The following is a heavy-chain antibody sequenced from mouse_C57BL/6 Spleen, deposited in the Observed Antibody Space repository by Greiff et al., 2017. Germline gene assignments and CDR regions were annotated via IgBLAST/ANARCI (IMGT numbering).Heavy chain of an antibody. CDR3: ARPYDGYPAWFAY. J-gene: IGHJ3*01. Sequence: VQLQQSGAELVKPGASVKISCKASGYAFSSYWMNWVKQRPGKGLEWIGQIYPGDGDTNYNGKFTGKATLAADKSSSTADMQLSSLTSEDSAVYFCARPYDGYPAWFAYWGQGTLVTVSA. CDR1: GYAFSSYW. V-gene: IGHV1-80*01. D-gene: IGHD2-3*01. CDR2: IYPGDGDT.